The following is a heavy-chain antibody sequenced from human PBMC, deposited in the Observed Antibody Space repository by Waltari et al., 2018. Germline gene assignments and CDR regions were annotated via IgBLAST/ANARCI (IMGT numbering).Heavy chain of an antibody. CDR3: AKLARITIFGVAGGVY. Sequence: QVQLVESGGGLVKPGGSLRLSCAASGFTFSDYYMSWIRQAPGKGLEWVSHISSSGSTIYYADSVKGRFTISRDNAKNSLYLQMNSLRAEDTAVYYCAKLARITIFGVAGGVYWGQGTLVTVSS. V-gene: IGHV3-11*01. D-gene: IGHD3-3*01. J-gene: IGHJ4*02. CDR1: GFTFSDYY. CDR2: ISSSGSTI.